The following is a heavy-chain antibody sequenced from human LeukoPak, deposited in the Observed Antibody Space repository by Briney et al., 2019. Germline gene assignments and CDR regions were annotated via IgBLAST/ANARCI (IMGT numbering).Heavy chain of an antibody. V-gene: IGHV3-7*04. CDR3: AREIPQQLVAMDV. CDR2: IKEDGTGK. Sequence: PGGSLRLSCAASAFTLSTYWMSWVRQAPGKGLEWLANIKEDGTGKNHVDSVKGRFTISRDNAKNSLYLQMNGLRDEDTAVYYCAREIPQQLVAMDVWGQGTTVTVAS. J-gene: IGHJ6*02. CDR1: AFTLSTYW. D-gene: IGHD6-13*01.